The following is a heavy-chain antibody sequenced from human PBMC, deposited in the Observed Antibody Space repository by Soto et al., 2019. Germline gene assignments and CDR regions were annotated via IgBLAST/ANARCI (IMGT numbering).Heavy chain of an antibody. D-gene: IGHD3-10*01. V-gene: IGHV3-30*18. CDR3: AKDKVEKGRSWPAY. CDR1: GFTFSNYG. Sequence: QVQLVESGGGVVQPGRSLRLSCAPSGFTFSNYGMHWLRQAPGTGLEWVALISWDGRNKYYADSVKGRFTISRDNLKSTLSLKMNSLRGEDTAVYYCAKDKVEKGRSWPAYWGQGTLVTVSS. CDR2: ISWDGRNK. J-gene: IGHJ4*02.